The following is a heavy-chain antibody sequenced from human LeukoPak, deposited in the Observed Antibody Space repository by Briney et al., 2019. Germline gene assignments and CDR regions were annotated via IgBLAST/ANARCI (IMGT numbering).Heavy chain of an antibody. CDR2: IWYDGSNK. CDR3: ARELTGAYYFDY. Sequence: RRSLTLSCEASGFTFSTYGMHWVRQAPGKGLEWVAVIWYDGSNKNYADSVKGRLTISRDNSKNTLYLQMNSLRAEDSAVYYCARELTGAYYFDYWGQGTLVTVSS. CDR1: GFTFSTYG. V-gene: IGHV3-33*01. J-gene: IGHJ4*02. D-gene: IGHD3-16*01.